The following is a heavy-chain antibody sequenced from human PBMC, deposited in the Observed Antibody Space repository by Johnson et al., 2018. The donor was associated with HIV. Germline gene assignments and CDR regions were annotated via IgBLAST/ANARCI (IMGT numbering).Heavy chain of an antibody. CDR3: AIPYFYDTSVYH. D-gene: IGHD3-22*01. J-gene: IGHJ3*01. CDR2: ISYDGGNK. CDR1: GFTFSSYA. V-gene: IGHV3-30*14. Sequence: QVQLVESGGGMVRPGGSLRLSCAASGFTFSSYALYWVRQVPGKGLEWVATISYDGGNKYYADSVKGRFIISRDNSKNTVYLQMGSLRAEDMAVYYCAIPYFYDTSVYHWGQGTVVTVSS.